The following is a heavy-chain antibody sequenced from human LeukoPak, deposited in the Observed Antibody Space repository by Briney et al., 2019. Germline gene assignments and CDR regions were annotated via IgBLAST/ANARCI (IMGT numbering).Heavy chain of an antibody. CDR1: GFTFSSYA. D-gene: IGHD2-2*01. CDR2: ISYDGSNK. V-gene: IGHV3-30-3*01. CDR3: ARNLRPVVPAAACDY. Sequence: GGSLRLSCAASGFTFSSYAIHWVRQAPGKGLEWVAVISYDGSNKYYADSVKGRFTISRDNSKNTLYLQMNSLRAEDTAVYYCARNLRPVVPAAACDYWGQGTLVTVSS. J-gene: IGHJ4*02.